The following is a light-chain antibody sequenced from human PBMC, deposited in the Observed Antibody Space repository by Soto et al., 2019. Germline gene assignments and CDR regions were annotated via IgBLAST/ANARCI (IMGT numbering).Light chain of an antibody. CDR3: QQSYSTPLT. CDR2: AAS. J-gene: IGKJ4*01. CDR1: QSSSSY. Sequence: DFQMTQSPSSLSGSVGGIVTITCWASQSSSSYLNWYQHKPGKAPKLLIDAASSLQSGVPSRFNGSGSVTDFTLTISSLQPEDFATYYCQQSYSTPLTFGGGTKVDIK. V-gene: IGKV1-39*01.